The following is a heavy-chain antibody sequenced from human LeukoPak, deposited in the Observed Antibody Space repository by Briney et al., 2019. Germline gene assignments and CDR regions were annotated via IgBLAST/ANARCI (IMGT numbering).Heavy chain of an antibody. Sequence: PGGSLRLSCAASGFTFNNYAMSWVRQAPGKGLEWVSTISGSGSSPYYADSVKGRFTFSRDNSKNTLYLQMNSLRAEDTAVYYCARDLREYSSSPRNAFDIWGQGTMVTVSS. CDR1: GFTFNNYA. J-gene: IGHJ3*02. V-gene: IGHV3-23*01. CDR2: ISGSGSSP. CDR3: ARDLREYSSSPRNAFDI. D-gene: IGHD6-6*01.